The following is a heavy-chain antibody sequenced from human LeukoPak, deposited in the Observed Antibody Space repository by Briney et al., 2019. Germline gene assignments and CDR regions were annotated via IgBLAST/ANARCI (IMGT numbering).Heavy chain of an antibody. J-gene: IGHJ4*02. V-gene: IGHV3-74*01. CDR2: INSDGSST. D-gene: IGHD2-2*01. CDR1: GFTFGSYW. CDR3: ARVPAAMPLDY. Sequence: GGSLRLSCAASGFTFGSYWMHWVRQAPGKGLVWVSRINSDGSSTSYADSVKGRFTISRDNAKNTLYLQMNSLRAEDTAVYYCARVPAAMPLDYWGQGTLVTVSS.